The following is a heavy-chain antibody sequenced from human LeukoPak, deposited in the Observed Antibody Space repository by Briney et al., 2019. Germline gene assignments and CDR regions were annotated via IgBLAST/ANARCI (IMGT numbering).Heavy chain of an antibody. Sequence: GGSLRLSCAASGFTFSHYWVSWIRQTPGKGLEWVANIKQDGSRIEYVDSVKGRFTISRDNAKNSLYLQMNSLRAEDTAVYYCAREGAGGFDYWGQGTLVTVSS. J-gene: IGHJ4*02. CDR3: AREGAGGFDY. V-gene: IGHV3-7*01. CDR1: GFTFSHYW. D-gene: IGHD1-26*01. CDR2: IKQDGSRI.